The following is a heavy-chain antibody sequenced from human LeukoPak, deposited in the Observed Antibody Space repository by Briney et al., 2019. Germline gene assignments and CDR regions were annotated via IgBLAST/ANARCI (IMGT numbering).Heavy chain of an antibody. CDR2: IYHSGST. V-gene: IGHV4-30-2*01. CDR3: ARGKALEWLQFNDAFDI. J-gene: IGHJ3*02. Sequence: NPSETLSLTCAVSGGSISSGGYSWSWIRQPPGKGLEWIGYIYHSGSTYYNPSLKSRVTISVDRSKNQFSLKLSSVTAADTAVYYCARGKALEWLQFNDAFDIWGQGTMVTVSS. CDR1: GGSISSGGYS. D-gene: IGHD3-3*01.